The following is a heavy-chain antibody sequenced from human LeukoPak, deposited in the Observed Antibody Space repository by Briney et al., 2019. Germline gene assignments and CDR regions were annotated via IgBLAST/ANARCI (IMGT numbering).Heavy chain of an antibody. CDR3: ARDGTLQLGLHY. CDR1: GFTFSSYA. D-gene: IGHD1-1*01. Sequence: GGSLRLSCAASGFTFSSYAMHWVRQAPGKGLEWVAVISYDGSNKYYADSVKGRFTISRDNSKNTLYLQMNSLRAEDTAVYYCARDGTLQLGLHYWGQGTLVTVSS. J-gene: IGHJ4*02. V-gene: IGHV3-30*04. CDR2: ISYDGSNK.